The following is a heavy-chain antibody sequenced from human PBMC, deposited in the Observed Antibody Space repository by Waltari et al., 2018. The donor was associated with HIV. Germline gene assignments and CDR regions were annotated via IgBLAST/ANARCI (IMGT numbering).Heavy chain of an antibody. CDR2: TYGRAKCYN. V-gene: IGHV6-1*01. D-gene: IGHD3-16*02. CDR3: ARVALGGSAGSYLFDY. Sequence: QVQLQQSGPGLVKPSQTLSLTCAISGDSVSSNSAAWSWIRQSPSEGLGGLGRTYGRAKCYNDNAGSVKSRITIHPDTSKNQFSLQLNSVTAEDTAVYYCARVALGGSAGSYLFDYWGQGTLVTVSS. CDR1: GDSVSSNSAA. J-gene: IGHJ4*02.